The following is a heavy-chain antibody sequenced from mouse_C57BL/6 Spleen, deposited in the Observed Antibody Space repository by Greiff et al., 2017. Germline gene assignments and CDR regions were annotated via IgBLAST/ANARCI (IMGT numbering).Heavy chain of an antibody. J-gene: IGHJ3*01. D-gene: IGHD3-2*02. V-gene: IGHV3-6*01. CDR3: ARSDSGRSWFAY. CDR2: ISYDGSN. CDR1: GYSITSGYY. Sequence: EVQLQESGPGLVKPSQSLSLTCSVTGYSITSGYYWNWIRQFPGNKLEWMGYISYDGSNNYNPSLRNRISITRDTSKNQFFLKLNSVTTEDTATYYCARSDSGRSWFAYWGQGTLVTVSA.